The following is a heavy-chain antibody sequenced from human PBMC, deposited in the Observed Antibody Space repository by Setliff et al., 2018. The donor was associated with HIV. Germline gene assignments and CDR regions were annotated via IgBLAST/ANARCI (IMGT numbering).Heavy chain of an antibody. CDR1: GYTFTSYD. Sequence: ASVKVSCKASGYTFTSYDINWVRQATGQGLEWMGWMNPNSGNTGYAQRFQGRLTMTRNASISTAYMELNSLMSEDTAVYFCAIRREVVVATTRRGLDIWGQGTMVTVSS. J-gene: IGHJ3*02. CDR3: AIRREVVVATTRRGLDI. D-gene: IGHD2-15*01. V-gene: IGHV1-8*02. CDR2: MNPNSGNT.